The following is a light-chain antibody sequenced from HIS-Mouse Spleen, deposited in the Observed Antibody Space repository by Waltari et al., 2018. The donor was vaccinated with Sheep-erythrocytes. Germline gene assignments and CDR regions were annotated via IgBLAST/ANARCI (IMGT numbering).Light chain of an antibody. Sequence: QSALTQPRSVSGSPGQSVTISCTGTSSDVGGYNYVSWYQQHPGKAPKLMIYDVSNVPSRFPDRFSGSKSGNTASRTISGLQAEDEADYYCCSYAGSYNHVFATGTKVTV. J-gene: IGLJ1*01. V-gene: IGLV2-11*01. CDR3: CSYAGSYNHV. CDR1: SSDVGGYNY. CDR2: DVS.